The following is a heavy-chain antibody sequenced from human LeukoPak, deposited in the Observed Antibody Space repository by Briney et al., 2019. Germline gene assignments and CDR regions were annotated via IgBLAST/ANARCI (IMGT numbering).Heavy chain of an antibody. Sequence: ASVKVSCKTSGYTFTGYYMHWVRQAPGQGLEWMGWINPNSGGTNYAQKFQGRVTMTRDTSISTAYMELSRLRSDDTAVYYCARMRVEYSSGWHLGYWGQGTLVTVSS. CDR2: INPNSGGT. CDR3: ARMRVEYSSGWHLGY. D-gene: IGHD6-19*01. J-gene: IGHJ4*02. V-gene: IGHV1-2*02. CDR1: GYTFTGYY.